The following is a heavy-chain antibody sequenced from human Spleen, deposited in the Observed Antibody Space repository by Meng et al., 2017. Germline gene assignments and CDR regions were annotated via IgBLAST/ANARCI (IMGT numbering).Heavy chain of an antibody. D-gene: IGHD4-23*01. Sequence: SETLSLTCTVSGGSVSSGSYYWSWIRQPPGKGLEWIGYIYYSGSTNYNPSLKSRVTISVDTSKNQFSLKLSSVTAADTAVYYCARDFGNPSDYWGQGTLVTVSS. J-gene: IGHJ4*02. V-gene: IGHV4-61*01. CDR3: ARDFGNPSDY. CDR1: GGSVSSGSYY. CDR2: IYYSGST.